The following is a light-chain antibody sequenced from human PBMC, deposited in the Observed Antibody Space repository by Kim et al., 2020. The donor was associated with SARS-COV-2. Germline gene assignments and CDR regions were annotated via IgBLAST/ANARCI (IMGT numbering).Light chain of an antibody. V-gene: IGLV2-23*02. CDR1: SSDVGSFNL. CDR2: EVT. Sequence: QSALAQPASVSGSPGQSITISCTGTSSDVGSFNLVSWYQQHPGKAPKLMISEVTKRSSGVSNRFSASKSGNTASLTISGLLAEDEADYYCCSYAGGGTVIVGGGT. J-gene: IGLJ2*01. CDR3: CSYAGGGTVI.